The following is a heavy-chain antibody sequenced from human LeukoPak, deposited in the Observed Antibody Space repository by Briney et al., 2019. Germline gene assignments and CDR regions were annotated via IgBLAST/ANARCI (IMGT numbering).Heavy chain of an antibody. V-gene: IGHV4-30-4*01. CDR3: ARGPIVGATSLDY. J-gene: IGHJ4*02. CDR1: GGSISSGDYY. D-gene: IGHD1-26*01. CDR2: IYYSGST. Sequence: PSQTLSLTCTVSGGSISSGDYYWSWIRQPPGKGLEWIGYIYYSGSTYYNPSLKSRVTISVDTSKNQFSLKVRSVTAADTAVYYCARGPIVGATSLDYWGQGTLVTVSS.